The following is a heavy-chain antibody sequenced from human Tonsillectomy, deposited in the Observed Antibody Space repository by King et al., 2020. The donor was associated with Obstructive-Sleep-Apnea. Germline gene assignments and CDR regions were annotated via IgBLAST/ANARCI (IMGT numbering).Heavy chain of an antibody. CDR2: ISYDGSNQ. CDR1: GFTLSGYA. Sequence: VQLVESGGGVVQPGRSLRLSCAASGFTLSGYAMHWVRQAPVKGLEWLAFISYDGSNQYYADSVKGRFTISRDNSKNTLYLQMHSLRTEDTAVYFCARADSNFEWYFFDYWGQGALVTASS. V-gene: IGHV3-30*04. D-gene: IGHD4-11*01. J-gene: IGHJ4*02. CDR3: ARADSNFEWYFFDY.